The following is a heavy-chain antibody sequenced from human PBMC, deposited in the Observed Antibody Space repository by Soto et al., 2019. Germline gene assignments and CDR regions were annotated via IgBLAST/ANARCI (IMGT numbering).Heavy chain of an antibody. D-gene: IGHD3-3*01. V-gene: IGHV1-2*04. CDR3: ARGPTACNYELGTNHKYAY. Sequence: ASVKVSCKASGYTFTGYYMHCVRQAPGQGLEWMGWINPNSGGTNYAQKFQGWVTMTRDTSISTAYMELSRLRSDDTAVYYCARGPTACNYELGTNHKYAYGGQGTLVTVSS. J-gene: IGHJ4*02. CDR1: GYTFTGYY. CDR2: INPNSGGT.